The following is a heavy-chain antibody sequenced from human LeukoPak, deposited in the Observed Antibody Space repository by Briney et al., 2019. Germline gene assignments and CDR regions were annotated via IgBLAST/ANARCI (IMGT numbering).Heavy chain of an antibody. Sequence: PGGSLRLSCAASGFTFITNDITWVRQAPGKGLEWVSVLYSDGDTKYTDSVQGRFTISTANSKKTPYLKMKSMSPDDTAVYYCARGVGRLEANILSEGGEGTLVTVSS. CDR3: ARGVGRLEANILSE. CDR1: GFTFITND. J-gene: IGHJ4*02. V-gene: IGHV3-53*01. D-gene: IGHD1-1*01. CDR2: LYSDGDT.